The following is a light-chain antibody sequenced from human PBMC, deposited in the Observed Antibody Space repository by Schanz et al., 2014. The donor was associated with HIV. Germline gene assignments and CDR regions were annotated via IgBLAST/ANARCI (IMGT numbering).Light chain of an antibody. CDR2: GNN. Sequence: QSVLTQPPSVSGAPGQRVTISCAGSSSNIGAGYDVHWYHHLPGSAPKLLISGNNNRPSGVPDRFSGSKSGTSASLAITGLQAEDEADYFCQSYDRSLSVVVFGGGTKLTVL. V-gene: IGLV1-40*01. CDR1: SSNIGAGYD. CDR3: QSYDRSLSVVV. J-gene: IGLJ2*01.